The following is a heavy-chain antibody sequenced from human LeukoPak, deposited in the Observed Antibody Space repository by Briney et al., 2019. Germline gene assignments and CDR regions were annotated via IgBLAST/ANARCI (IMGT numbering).Heavy chain of an antibody. CDR1: GGSISSYY. CDR3: ARERRSGYVSYYYMDV. CDR2: IYYSGST. V-gene: IGHV4-59*01. J-gene: IGHJ6*03. D-gene: IGHD5-12*01. Sequence: SETLSLTCTVSGGSISSYYWSWIRQPPGKGLEWIGYIYYSGSTNYNPSLKSRVTISVDTSKNQFALKLSSVTAADTAVYYCARERRSGYVSYYYMDVWGKGTTVTVSS.